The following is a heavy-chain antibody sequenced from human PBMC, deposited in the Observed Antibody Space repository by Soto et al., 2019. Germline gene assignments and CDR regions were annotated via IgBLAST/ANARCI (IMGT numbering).Heavy chain of an antibody. CDR3: AHSPKFTYSSGWYVGSY. CDR1: GFSLSTSGVG. CDR2: IYWDDDK. J-gene: IGHJ4*02. D-gene: IGHD6-19*01. V-gene: IGHV2-5*02. Sequence: QITLKESGPTLVKPTQTLTLTCTFSGFSLSTSGVGVGWIRQPPGKALEWLALIYWDDDKRYSPSLKSRLTITKPSSRNLXVLTMTNMDPVDTATYYCAHSPKFTYSSGWYVGSYWGQGTLVTVSS.